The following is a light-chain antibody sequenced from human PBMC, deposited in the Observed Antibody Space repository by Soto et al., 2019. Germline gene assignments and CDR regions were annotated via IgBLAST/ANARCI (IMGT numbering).Light chain of an antibody. V-gene: IGLV2-14*01. CDR2: EVT. CDR3: SSYTTASTYV. CDR1: SSDVGGYDY. Sequence: QSVLTQPASVSGSPGQSITISCTGTSSDVGGYDYVSWYQQHPGKVPKFLIYEVTNRPSGVSHRFSGSKSGNTASLTISGLQAEDEADYYCSSYTTASTYVFXTGTKVTVL. J-gene: IGLJ1*01.